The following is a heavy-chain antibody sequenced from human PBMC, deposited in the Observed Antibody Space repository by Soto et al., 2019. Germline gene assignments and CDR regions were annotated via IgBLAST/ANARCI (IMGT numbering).Heavy chain of an antibody. CDR1: GGSFSGYY. CDR3: ATGLYGDSLPYYFDY. Sequence: PSETLSLTCAVYGGSFSGYYWSWIRQPPGKGLEWIGEINHSGSTNYNPSLKSRVTISVDTSKNQFSLKLSSVTAADTAVYYCATGLYGDSLPYYFDYWGQGTLVTVSS. J-gene: IGHJ4*02. CDR2: INHSGST. V-gene: IGHV4-34*01. D-gene: IGHD4-17*01.